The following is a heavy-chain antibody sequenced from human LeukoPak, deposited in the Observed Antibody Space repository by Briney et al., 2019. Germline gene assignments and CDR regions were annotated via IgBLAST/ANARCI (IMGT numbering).Heavy chain of an antibody. CDR3: ARRRFNYDSSGYYPFDY. Sequence: GESLKISCKASGYSFTTYWIGWVRQMPGKGLEWMGIFYPGDSDTRYSPSFQGQVTISADKSTSTAYLQWSSLKASDTAMYYCARRRFNYDSSGYYPFDYWGQGTLVTVSS. D-gene: IGHD3-22*01. CDR1: GYSFTTYW. V-gene: IGHV5-51*01. J-gene: IGHJ4*02. CDR2: FYPGDSDT.